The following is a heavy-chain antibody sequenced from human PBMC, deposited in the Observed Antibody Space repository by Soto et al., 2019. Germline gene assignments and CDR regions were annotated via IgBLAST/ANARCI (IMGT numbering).Heavy chain of an antibody. D-gene: IGHD3-9*01. V-gene: IGHV1-46*01. J-gene: IGHJ4*02. Sequence: ASVKVSCKASGYTFTNYYMHWVRLAPGQGLEWMGIINPSVGSTTYAQRFQGRFTITRDTSTSTVYMELSSLRSEDTAVYYCVRDYDILTAYQYYFDYWGQGTLVTVSS. CDR1: GYTFTNYY. CDR2: INPSVGST. CDR3: VRDYDILTAYQYYFDY.